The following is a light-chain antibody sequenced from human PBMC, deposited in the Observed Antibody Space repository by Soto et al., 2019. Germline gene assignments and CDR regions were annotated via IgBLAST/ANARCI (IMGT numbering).Light chain of an antibody. Sequence: SSELTQPPSVAVAPGKTAKFTCGGNNIASYSVHWYQQKPGQAPVLVIHFDKDRPSGIPERFSGSNSGNTATLTISRVEGGDEADYYCQVWDSSSDHPGVVFGGGTKLTVL. CDR3: QVWDSSSDHPGVV. J-gene: IGLJ2*01. CDR2: FDK. V-gene: IGLV3-21*04. CDR1: NIASYS.